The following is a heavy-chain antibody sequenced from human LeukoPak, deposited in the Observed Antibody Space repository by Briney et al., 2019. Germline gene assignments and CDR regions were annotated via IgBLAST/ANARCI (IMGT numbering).Heavy chain of an antibody. CDR1: GGSFSGYY. Sequence: PSETLSLTCAVYGGSFSGYYWSWIRQPPGKGLEWIGEINHSGSTNYNPSLKSRVTISVDSSKNKFSLKLSSVTAADTAVYYCARSPRRLGYCSGGSCYYYYGMDVGGQGTTVTVSS. D-gene: IGHD2-15*01. J-gene: IGHJ6*02. CDR2: INHSGST. V-gene: IGHV4-34*01. CDR3: ARSPRRLGYCSGGSCYYYYGMDV.